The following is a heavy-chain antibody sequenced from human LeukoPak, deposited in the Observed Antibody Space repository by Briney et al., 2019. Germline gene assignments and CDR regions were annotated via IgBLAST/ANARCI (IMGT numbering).Heavy chain of an antibody. CDR1: GGSISSYY. V-gene: IGHV4-59*12. J-gene: IGHJ4*02. CDR2: IYYSGST. D-gene: IGHD3-22*01. CDR3: ARDGRYYYDSSDN. Sequence: SETLSLTCTVSGGSISSYYWSWIRQPPGKGLEWIGYIYYSGSTNYNPSLKSRVTISVDTSKNQFSLKLSSVTAADTAVYYCARDGRYYYDSSDNWGQGTLVTVSS.